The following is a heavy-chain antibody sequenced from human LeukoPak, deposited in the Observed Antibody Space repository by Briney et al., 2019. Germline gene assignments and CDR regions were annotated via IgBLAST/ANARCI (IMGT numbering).Heavy chain of an antibody. Sequence: PGGSLRLSCTASGFTFSSHAMSWVRQAPGKGLEWVSVISGGGGSTFYADSVKGRFTISRDNSKNSLYLQVNSLRGEDTAVYYCARLGSIAAAGTPDYWGQGSLVTVSS. V-gene: IGHV3-23*01. CDR1: GFTFSSHA. CDR3: ARLGSIAAAGTPDY. J-gene: IGHJ4*02. D-gene: IGHD6-13*01. CDR2: ISGGGGST.